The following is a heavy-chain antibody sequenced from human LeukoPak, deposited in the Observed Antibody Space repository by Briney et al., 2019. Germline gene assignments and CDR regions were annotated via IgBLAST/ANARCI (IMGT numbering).Heavy chain of an antibody. Sequence: PGGSLRLSCVASGFTIEDYAMHWVRQAPGKGLEWVSGISWNSGSIGYADSVKGRFTISRDNAKNSLYVQMNSLRAEDMALYYCAKGGSYYELDYWGQGTLVTVSS. CDR1: GFTIEDYA. J-gene: IGHJ4*02. V-gene: IGHV3-9*03. CDR2: ISWNSGSI. D-gene: IGHD1-26*01. CDR3: AKGGSYYELDY.